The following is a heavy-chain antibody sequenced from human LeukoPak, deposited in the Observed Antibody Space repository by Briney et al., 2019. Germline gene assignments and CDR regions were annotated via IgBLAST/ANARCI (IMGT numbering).Heavy chain of an antibody. V-gene: IGHV3-7*01. Sequence: GGSLRLSCAASGFTFSSYWMSWVRQAPGKGLEWAANIKQDGSEKYYVDSVKGRFTISRDNAKNSLYLQMNSLRAEDTAVYYCARGPGQYGGYVNYWGQGTLVTVSS. J-gene: IGHJ4*02. CDR3: ARGPGQYGGYVNY. D-gene: IGHD5-12*01. CDR2: IKQDGSEK. CDR1: GFTFSSYW.